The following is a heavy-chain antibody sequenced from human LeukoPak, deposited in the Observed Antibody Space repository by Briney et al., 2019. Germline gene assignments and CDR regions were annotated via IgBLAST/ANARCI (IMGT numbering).Heavy chain of an antibody. J-gene: IGHJ4*02. CDR2: IWYDGSNK. Sequence: PGRSLRLSCAASGFTITSYGMHWVRQAPGKGLEWVAVIWYDGSNKYNADSVKGRFTISRDNSKNTLYLQMNSLRAEDTAVYYCARAYCSGGSCYSDFDYWGQGTLVTVSS. CDR3: ARAYCSGGSCYSDFDY. D-gene: IGHD2-15*01. V-gene: IGHV3-33*01. CDR1: GFTITSYG.